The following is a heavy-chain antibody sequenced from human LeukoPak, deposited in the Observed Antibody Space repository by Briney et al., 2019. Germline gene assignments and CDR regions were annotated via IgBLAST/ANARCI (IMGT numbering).Heavy chain of an antibody. Sequence: SVKVSCKASGGTFSSYAISWVRQAPGQGLEWMGGIIPIFGTANYAQKFQGRVTITTDESTSTAYMELSSLTSDDTAVYYCARELLPAVTEGWFDPWGQGTLVTVSS. J-gene: IGHJ5*02. CDR3: ARELLPAVTEGWFDP. CDR1: GGTFSSYA. V-gene: IGHV1-69*05. D-gene: IGHD2-2*01. CDR2: IIPIFGTA.